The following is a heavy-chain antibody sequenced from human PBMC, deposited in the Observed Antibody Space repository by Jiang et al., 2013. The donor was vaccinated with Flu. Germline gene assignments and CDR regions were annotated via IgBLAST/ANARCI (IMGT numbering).Heavy chain of an antibody. CDR1: GGSISRYY. V-gene: IGHV4-59*01. J-gene: IGHJ4*02. Sequence: LLKPSETPSLTCTVSGGSISRYYWSWIRQPPGKGLEWIGYFYYGGSTNYNPSLKSRVTISVDTSRSQFSLKLSSVTAADTAVYYCARESEAAAGLSYFDYWGQGTLVTVSP. D-gene: IGHD6-13*01. CDR3: ARESEAAAGLSYFDY. CDR2: FYYGGST.